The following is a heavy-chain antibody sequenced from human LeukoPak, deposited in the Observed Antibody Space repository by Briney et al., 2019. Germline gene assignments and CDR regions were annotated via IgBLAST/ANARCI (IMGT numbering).Heavy chain of an antibody. V-gene: IGHV3-53*01. D-gene: IGHD7-27*01. J-gene: IGHJ4*02. CDR3: ARRAVSRWGSDY. CDR2: IYGGDDT. Sequence: GGSLRLTCAASGFTVSGSYMSWVRQAPGKGLEWVSVIYGGDDTYYADSVKGRFTISRDDSKNTLYLQMNSLRADDTAVYYCARRAVSRWGSDYWGQGTLVTVSS. CDR1: GFTVSGSY.